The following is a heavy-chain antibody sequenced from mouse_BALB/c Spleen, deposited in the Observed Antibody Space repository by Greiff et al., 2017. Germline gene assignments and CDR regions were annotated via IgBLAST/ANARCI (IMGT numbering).Heavy chain of an antibody. CDR1: GYTFTSYW. D-gene: IGHD2-2*01. J-gene: IGHJ3*01. CDR3: ARWGGYDERGVAY. CDR2: INPSTGYT. V-gene: IGHV1-7*01. Sequence: VQLQQSGAELAKPGASVKMSCKASGYTFTSYWMHWVKQRPGQGLEWIGYINPSTGYTEYNQKFKDKATLTADKSSSTAYMQLSSLTSEDSAVYYCARWGGYDERGVAYWGQGTLVTVSA.